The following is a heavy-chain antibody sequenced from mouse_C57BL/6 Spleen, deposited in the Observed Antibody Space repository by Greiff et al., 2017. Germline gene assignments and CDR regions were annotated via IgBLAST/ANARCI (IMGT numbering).Heavy chain of an antibody. CDR3: ARSNSNYERTWFAY. D-gene: IGHD2-5*01. V-gene: IGHV1-64*01. CDR1: GYTFTSYW. Sequence: QVQLQQSGAELVKPGASVKLSCKASGYTFTSYWMHWVKQRPGQGLEWIGMIHPNSGSTNYNEKFKSKATLTVDKSSSTAYMQLSSLTSEDSAVYYCARSNSNYERTWFAYWGQGTLVTVSA. J-gene: IGHJ3*01. CDR2: IHPNSGST.